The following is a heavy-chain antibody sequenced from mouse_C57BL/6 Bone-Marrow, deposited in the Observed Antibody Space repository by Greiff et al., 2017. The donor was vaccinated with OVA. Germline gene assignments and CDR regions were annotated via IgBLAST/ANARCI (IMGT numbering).Heavy chain of an antibody. CDR2: IDPENGDT. D-gene: IGHD1-1*01. J-gene: IGHJ2*01. V-gene: IGHV14-4*01. CDR1: GFNIKDDY. CDR3: IIYYYFDY. Sequence: VQLQQSGAELVRPGASVKLSCTASGFNIKDDYMHWVKQRPEQGLEWIGWIDPENGDTDYASKFQGKATLTADTSSNTAYLQLSSLTSEDTAVCYSIIYYYFDYWGQGTTLTVSA.